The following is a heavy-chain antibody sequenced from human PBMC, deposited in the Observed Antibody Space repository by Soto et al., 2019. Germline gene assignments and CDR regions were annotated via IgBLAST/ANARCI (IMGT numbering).Heavy chain of an antibody. D-gene: IGHD3-9*01. Sequence: TWVRQAPGKGVESLSAISGSGGSTYYADSVKGRFTISRDNSKSTLYLQMNSLRAEETAVYYCAKDMTGGKPYYDILTGSTPPVGPWGQGTMVTVSS. CDR2: ISGSGGST. J-gene: IGHJ5*02. CDR3: AKDMTGGKPYYDILTGSTPPVGP. V-gene: IGHV3-23*01.